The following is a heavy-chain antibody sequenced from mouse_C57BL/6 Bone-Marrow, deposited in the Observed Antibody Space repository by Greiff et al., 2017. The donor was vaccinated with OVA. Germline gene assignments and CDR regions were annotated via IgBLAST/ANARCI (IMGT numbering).Heavy chain of an antibody. D-gene: IGHD1-1*01. CDR1: GYTFTSYW. J-gene: IGHJ2*01. CDR2: INPNSGST. V-gene: IGHV1-64*01. CDR3: ARAGDCGSSYAY. Sequence: QVQLQQPGAELVKPGASVKLSCKASGYTFTSYWMHWVKQRPGQGLEWIGMINPNSGSTNYNENFKNKATLTVDQSSSTAYMQLSSLTSEDSAVYYCARAGDCGSSYAYWGQGTTLTVSA.